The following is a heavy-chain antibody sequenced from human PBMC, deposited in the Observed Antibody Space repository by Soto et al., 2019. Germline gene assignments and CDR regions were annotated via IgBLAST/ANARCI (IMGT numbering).Heavy chain of an antibody. J-gene: IGHJ6*02. Sequence: SSETLSHTCSVSGASITAHYWNWIRQSAGEGLQWIGRVYARGATNYNPSLKSRVTISGDTSKNQFSLKLTSVTAADTAVYYCARSSGGDFFYYGMDVWGHGTTVTV. CDR2: VYARGAT. D-gene: IGHD2-15*01. V-gene: IGHV4-59*10. CDR3: ARSSGGDFFYYGMDV. CDR1: GASITAHY.